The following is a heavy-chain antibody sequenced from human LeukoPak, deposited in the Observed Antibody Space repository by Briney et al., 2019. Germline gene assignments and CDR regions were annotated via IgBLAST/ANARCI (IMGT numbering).Heavy chain of an antibody. J-gene: IGHJ5*02. V-gene: IGHV3-23*01. CDR2: FSARGHIT. D-gene: IGHD6-19*01. CDR1: GFTFSSYA. Sequence: PGGSLRLSCAASGFTFSSYAMSWVRQAPGKGLQWVSGFSARGHITNYVDSVKGRFTISRDNSNNTLYLQMNSLRAEDTAIYYCARGIYGNGWYPWGQGTLVTVSS. CDR3: ARGIYGNGWYP.